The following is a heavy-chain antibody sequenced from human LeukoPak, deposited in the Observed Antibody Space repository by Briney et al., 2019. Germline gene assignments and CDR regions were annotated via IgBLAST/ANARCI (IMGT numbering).Heavy chain of an antibody. D-gene: IGHD4-23*01. Sequence: PGGSLRLSCAASGFTFSSYSMNWVRQAPGKGLEWVSYISSSSTTIHYADSVKGRFTISRDNAKNSLYLQMNSLRAEDTAVYYCARAGNGGDFDYWGQGTLVTVSS. V-gene: IGHV3-48*01. J-gene: IGHJ4*02. CDR2: ISSSSTTI. CDR3: ARAGNGGDFDY. CDR1: GFTFSSYS.